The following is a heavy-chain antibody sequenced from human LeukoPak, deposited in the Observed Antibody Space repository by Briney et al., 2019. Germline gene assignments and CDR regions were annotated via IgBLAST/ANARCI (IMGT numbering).Heavy chain of an antibody. J-gene: IGHJ5*02. D-gene: IGHD3-10*01. CDR1: GGSISSYY. V-gene: IGHV4-4*07. CDR2: IYTSGSI. Sequence: SETLSLTCTVSGGSISSYYWSWIRQPAGKGLEWIGRIYTSGSINYNPSLKSRVTMSVDTSKNQFSLKLSSVTAADTAVYYCARTYYYGSGGYNWFNLWGQGTLVTVSS. CDR3: ARTYYYGSGGYNWFNL.